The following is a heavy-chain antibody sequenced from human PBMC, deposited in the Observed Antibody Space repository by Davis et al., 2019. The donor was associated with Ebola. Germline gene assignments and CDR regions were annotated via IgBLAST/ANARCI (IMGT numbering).Heavy chain of an antibody. CDR1: GFTFSDYY. V-gene: IGHV3-23*01. CDR2: ISGSGGST. Sequence: GESLKISCAASGFTFSDYYMSWIRQAPGKGLEWVSAISGSGGSTYYADSVKGRFTISRDNSKNTLYLQMNSLRAEDTAVYYCAKVEDIVVVPAATYYYYMDVWGKGTTVTVSS. CDR3: AKVEDIVVVPAATYYYYMDV. D-gene: IGHD2-2*01. J-gene: IGHJ6*03.